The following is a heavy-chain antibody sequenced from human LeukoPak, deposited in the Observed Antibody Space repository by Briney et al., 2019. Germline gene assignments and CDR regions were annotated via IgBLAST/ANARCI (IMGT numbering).Heavy chain of an antibody. Sequence: TGGSLRLSCAASGFTFGNYAMTWVRQAPGKGLEWVSVICDSGSSTYYADSVKDRFTISRDNSENTLYLQMNSLRAEDTAVYYCAMSGGASCFSSALYWGQGTLVTVSS. CDR2: ICDSGSST. CDR1: GFTFGNYA. V-gene: IGHV3-23*01. CDR3: AMSGGASCFSSALY. J-gene: IGHJ4*02. D-gene: IGHD2-15*01.